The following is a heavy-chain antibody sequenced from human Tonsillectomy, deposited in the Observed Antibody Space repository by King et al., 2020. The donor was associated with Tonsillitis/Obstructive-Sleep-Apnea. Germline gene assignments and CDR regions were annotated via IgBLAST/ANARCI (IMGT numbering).Heavy chain of an antibody. J-gene: IGHJ3*02. V-gene: IGHV3-73*01. CDR3: TTSVIAVAGTYAFDI. D-gene: IGHD6-19*01. CDR2: IRSKANSYAT. CDR1: GFTFSGSA. Sequence: VKLVESGGGLVQPGGSLKLSCAASGFTFSGSAMHWVRQASGKGLEWVGRIRSKANSYATAYAASVKGRFTIYRDDSKNTAYLQMNSLKTKDTAVYYCTTSVIAVAGTYAFDIWGQGTMVTVSS.